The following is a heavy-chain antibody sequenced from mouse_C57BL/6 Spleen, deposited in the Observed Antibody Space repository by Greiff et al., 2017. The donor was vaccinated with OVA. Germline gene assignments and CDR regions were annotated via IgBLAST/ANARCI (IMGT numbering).Heavy chain of an antibody. CDR1: GFTFSSYT. Sequence: ESGGGLVKPGGSLKLSCAASGFTFSSYTMSWVRQTPEKRLEWVATISGGGGNTYYPDSVKGRFTISRDNAKNTLYLQMSSLRSEDTALYYCARHDGYYSFDYWGQGTTLTVSS. D-gene: IGHD2-3*01. CDR2: ISGGGGNT. J-gene: IGHJ2*01. V-gene: IGHV5-9*01. CDR3: ARHDGYYSFDY.